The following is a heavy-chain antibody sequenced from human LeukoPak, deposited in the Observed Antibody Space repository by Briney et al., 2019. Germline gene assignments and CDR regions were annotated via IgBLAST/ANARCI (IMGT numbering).Heavy chain of an antibody. CDR1: GFTFSRYA. D-gene: IGHD3-9*01. CDR3: ARDHSHYDILTGYYPYYFDN. J-gene: IGHJ4*02. CDR2: ITSNGGTT. V-gene: IGHV3-64*04. Sequence: PGGSLRLSCAASGFTFSRYAMHWVRQTPGKGLDYVSGITSNGGTTHYADSVKGRFTISRDNSKNTLYLQMNSLRAEDTAVYYCARDHSHYDILTGYYPYYFDNWGQGTLVTVSS.